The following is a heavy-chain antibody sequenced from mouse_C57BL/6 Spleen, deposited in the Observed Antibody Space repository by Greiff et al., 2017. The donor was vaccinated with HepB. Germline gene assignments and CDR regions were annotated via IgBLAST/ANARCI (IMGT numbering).Heavy chain of an antibody. CDR3: ARKDYDYDDYAMDY. D-gene: IGHD2-4*01. Sequence: DVQLQESGGGLVKPGGSLKLSCAASGFTFSSYAMSWVRQTPEKRLEWVATISDGGSYTYYPDNVKGRFTISRDNAKNNLYLQMSHLKSEDTAMYYCARKDYDYDDYAMDYWGQGTSVTVSS. CDR1: GFTFSSYA. J-gene: IGHJ4*01. V-gene: IGHV5-4*01. CDR2: ISDGGSYT.